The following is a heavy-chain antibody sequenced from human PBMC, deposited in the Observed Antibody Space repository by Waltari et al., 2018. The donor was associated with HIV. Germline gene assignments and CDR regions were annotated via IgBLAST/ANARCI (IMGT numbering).Heavy chain of an antibody. CDR1: TFGLSSYW. CDR3: ARADQWGIFLDSYYGLDV. J-gene: IGHJ6*02. Sequence: EALLVEPGGGVVTPGGSLTLSCQASTFGLSSYWLVWARPASGKGLEWVANINQDATKKNYANSVKGRFSVSRDNGKYSVFLEMNRLRVQDTAVYFCARADQWGIFLDSYYGLDVWGRGTTVIVSS. V-gene: IGHV3-7*01. D-gene: IGHD1-26*01. CDR2: INQDATKK.